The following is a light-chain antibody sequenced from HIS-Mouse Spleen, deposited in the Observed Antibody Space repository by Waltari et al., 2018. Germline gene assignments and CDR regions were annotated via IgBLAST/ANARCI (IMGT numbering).Light chain of an antibody. CDR1: QGISSY. CDR3: QQLNSYPPT. Sequence: DIQLTQSPSFLSASVGDRVTITCRASQGISSYLAWYPQKPGKAPKLLIYAASTWQSGVPSRVSGSGSGTEFTLTISSLQPEDFATYYCQQLNSYPPTFGQGTKVEIK. J-gene: IGKJ1*01. V-gene: IGKV1-9*01. CDR2: AAS.